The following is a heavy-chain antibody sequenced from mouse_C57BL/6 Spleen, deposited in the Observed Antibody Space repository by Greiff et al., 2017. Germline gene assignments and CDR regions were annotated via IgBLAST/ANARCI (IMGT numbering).Heavy chain of an antibody. CDR2: IYPRSGNT. Sequence: QVQLQQSGAELARPGASVKLSCKASGYTFTSYGISWVKQRTGQGLEWIGEIYPRSGNTYYNEKFKGKATLTADKSSSTAYMELRSLTSEDSAVYFWARYDYDGDYYAMDYWGQGTSVTVSS. CDR3: ARYDYDGDYYAMDY. V-gene: IGHV1-81*01. J-gene: IGHJ4*01. CDR1: GYTFTSYG. D-gene: IGHD2-4*01.